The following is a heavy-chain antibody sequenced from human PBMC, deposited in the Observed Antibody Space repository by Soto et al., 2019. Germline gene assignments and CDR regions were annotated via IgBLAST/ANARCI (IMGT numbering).Heavy chain of an antibody. Sequence: EVQLVESGGGLVQPGGSLRLSCVASGFTFSGDWMHWVRQAAGKGLVWVSRINMDGTSTNYADSVKGRFTISRDNAKNPLYLQMNRMRVDDTAVYYCARGPRGLYHHDYWGQGALVTVS. CDR2: INMDGTST. V-gene: IGHV3-74*01. D-gene: IGHD2-8*02. CDR3: ARGPRGLYHHDY. J-gene: IGHJ4*02. CDR1: GFTFSGDW.